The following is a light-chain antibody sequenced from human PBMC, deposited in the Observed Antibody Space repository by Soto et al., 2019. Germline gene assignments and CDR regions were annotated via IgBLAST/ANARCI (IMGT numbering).Light chain of an antibody. V-gene: IGLV2-14*01. CDR2: DVS. Sequence: QSVLTQPASVSGSPGQSITISCTGTSSDVGGYNYVSWYQQQPGKAPKLMIYDVSNRPSGVSNRFSGSKSVNTASLTISGLQAEDEADYYCSSYTSSSVVFGGGTKLTVL. CDR1: SSDVGGYNY. CDR3: SSYTSSSVV. J-gene: IGLJ2*01.